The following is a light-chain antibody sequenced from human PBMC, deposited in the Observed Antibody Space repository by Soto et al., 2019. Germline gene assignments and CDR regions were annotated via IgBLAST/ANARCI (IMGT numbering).Light chain of an antibody. Sequence: QSALTQPASVSGSPGQSITVSCTGTSSDVGAYNLVSWYQQHPGKAPRLIIYEGTKRPSGISYRFSGSKSDNTASLTISGLRAEDEAHYHFCSYAGSRTFVFGGGTKLTVL. CDR3: CSYAGSRTFV. CDR1: SSDVGAYNL. CDR2: EGT. J-gene: IGLJ3*02. V-gene: IGLV2-23*01.